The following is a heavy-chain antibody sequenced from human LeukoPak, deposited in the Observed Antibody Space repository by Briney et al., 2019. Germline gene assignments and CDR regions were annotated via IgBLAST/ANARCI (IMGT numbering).Heavy chain of an antibody. J-gene: IGHJ3*02. CDR1: GGSMRSYY. D-gene: IGHD1-26*01. Sequence: PSETLSLTCTVSGGSMRSYYWTWLRQPPGKGLEWIGYTYYTGSTNYNPSLKSRVTISEDMSKNQFSLKLSSVTAADTAMYYCARARLGATSDDALDIWGQGTMVTVSS. CDR2: TYYTGST. V-gene: IGHV4-59*01. CDR3: ARARLGATSDDALDI.